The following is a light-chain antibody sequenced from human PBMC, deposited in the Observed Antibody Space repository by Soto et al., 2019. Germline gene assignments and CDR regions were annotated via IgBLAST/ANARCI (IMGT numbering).Light chain of an antibody. CDR3: QTYDVSLSAGI. J-gene: IGLJ2*01. Sequence: QSVLTQPPSVSGAPGQRVTISCTGTSSNIGAGSDVHWYQQLPGTAPRLLIYGNSNRASGVPDRFSDSKSGTSASLDISGLQAEDEADYYYQTYDVSLSAGIFGGGTKLTVL. CDR2: GNS. V-gene: IGLV1-40*01. CDR1: SSNIGAGSD.